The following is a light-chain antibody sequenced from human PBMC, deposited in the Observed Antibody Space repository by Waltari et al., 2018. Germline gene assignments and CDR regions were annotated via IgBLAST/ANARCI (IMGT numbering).Light chain of an antibody. CDR1: QNLLYNSDNKNY. CDR3: QQCYSTPYT. J-gene: IGKJ2*01. V-gene: IGKV4-1*01. CDR2: WAS. Sequence: DIVMTQSPDSLAVSLGERVTINCRSSQNLLYNSDNKNYLAWFPQKPGQPPKLLIYWASTREAGVPDRFSGSWSGTEFTLTISSLQAADVAVYYCQQCYSTPYTFGQGTKLEIK.